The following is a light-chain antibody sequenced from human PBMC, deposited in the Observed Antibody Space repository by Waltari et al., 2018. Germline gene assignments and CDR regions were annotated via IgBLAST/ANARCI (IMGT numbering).Light chain of an antibody. V-gene: IGKV4-1*01. CDR1: QSVLYSSNNKNY. CDR2: WAS. Sequence: DIVMPQSPDSLAVSLVERATIHCKSSQSVLYSSNNKNYLAWYQQKPGQPPKLLIYWASTRESGVPDRFSGSGSGTDFTLTISSLQAEDVAVYYCQQYYSTPYTFGQGTKLEIK. CDR3: QQYYSTPYT. J-gene: IGKJ2*01.